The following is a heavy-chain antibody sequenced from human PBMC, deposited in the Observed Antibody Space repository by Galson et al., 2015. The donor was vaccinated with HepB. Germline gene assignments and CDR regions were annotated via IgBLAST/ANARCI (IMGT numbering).Heavy chain of an antibody. CDR3: TTSNINQGSYIFDY. CDR2: ISGSGGDT. Sequence: SLRLSCAASGFIFSSYAMNWVRQAPGKGLEWVSGISGSGGDTYYAHSVKGRFTISRDNSRNTLYLQMNSLNAEDTAVYFCTTSNINQGSYIFDYWGQGTLVIVSS. CDR1: GFIFSSYA. J-gene: IGHJ4*02. V-gene: IGHV3-23*01. D-gene: IGHD1-26*01.